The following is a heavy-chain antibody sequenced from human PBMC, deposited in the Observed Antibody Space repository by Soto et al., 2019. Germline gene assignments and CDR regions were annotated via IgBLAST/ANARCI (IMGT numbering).Heavy chain of an antibody. V-gene: IGHV4-31*03. CDR3: ASRGTRDLRSIRGHGWFDP. Sequence: PSETLSLTCTVSGGSISSGGYYWSWIRQHPGKGLEWIGYIYCSGSTYYNPSLKSRVTISVDTSKNQFSLKLSSVTAADTAVYYCASRGTRDLRSIRGHGWFDPWGQGALVTVSS. CDR2: IYCSGST. D-gene: IGHD3-16*01. J-gene: IGHJ5*02. CDR1: GGSISSGGYY.